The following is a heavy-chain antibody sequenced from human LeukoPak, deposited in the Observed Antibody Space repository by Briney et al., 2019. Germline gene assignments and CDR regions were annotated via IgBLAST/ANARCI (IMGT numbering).Heavy chain of an antibody. Sequence: GASVKVSCKASGGTFSSYAISWVRQAPGQGLEWMGGIIPIFGTANYAQKSQGRVTITADESTSTAYMELSSLRSEDTAVYYCARTYYYDSSGYYYYYYGMGVWGQGTTVTVSS. CDR2: IIPIFGTA. V-gene: IGHV1-69*13. D-gene: IGHD3-22*01. CDR1: GGTFSSYA. CDR3: ARTYYYDSSGYYYYYYGMGV. J-gene: IGHJ6*02.